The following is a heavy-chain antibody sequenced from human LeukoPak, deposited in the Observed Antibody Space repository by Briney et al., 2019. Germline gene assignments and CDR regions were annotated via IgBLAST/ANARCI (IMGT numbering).Heavy chain of an antibody. Sequence: PSQTLSLTCIVSGGSISSGDYYWSWIRQPPGKGLEWIGYIYYSGSTYYNPSLKSRVTISVDTPKNQFSLKLSSVTAADTAVYYCARVYSGGYYDRRFDYWGQGTLVTVSS. J-gene: IGHJ4*02. CDR2: IYYSGST. V-gene: IGHV4-30-4*01. CDR3: ARVYSGGYYDRRFDY. D-gene: IGHD3-22*01. CDR1: GGSISSGDYY.